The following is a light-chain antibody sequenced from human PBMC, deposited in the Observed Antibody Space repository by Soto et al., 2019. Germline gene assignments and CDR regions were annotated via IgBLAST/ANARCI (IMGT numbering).Light chain of an antibody. CDR3: QHYSDWPLT. CDR1: QSVGNN. J-gene: IGKJ4*01. CDR2: DAS. V-gene: IGKV3-15*01. Sequence: EMVLTQAPGTLALSPGERVTLSCRASQSVGNNYLAWYQQRPGQAPRLLIYDASIRATGVPARFSGSASGTEFTLTITSLQSEDFAVYYCQHYSDWPLTFGGGTKVDIK.